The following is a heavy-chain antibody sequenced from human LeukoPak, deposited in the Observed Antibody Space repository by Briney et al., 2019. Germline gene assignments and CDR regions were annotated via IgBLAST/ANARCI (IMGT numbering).Heavy chain of an antibody. CDR1: GGSFSGYY. D-gene: IGHD3-10*01. J-gene: IGHJ6*02. CDR2: INHSGST. CDR3: ARVLMVRGVISPLYYYYGMDV. V-gene: IGHV4-34*01. Sequence: SETLSLTCAVYGGSFSGYYWSWIRQPPGKGLEWIGEINHSGSTNYNPSLKSRVTISVDTSKNQFSLKLSSVTAADTAVYYCARVLMVRGVISPLYYYYGMDVWGQGTTVTVSS.